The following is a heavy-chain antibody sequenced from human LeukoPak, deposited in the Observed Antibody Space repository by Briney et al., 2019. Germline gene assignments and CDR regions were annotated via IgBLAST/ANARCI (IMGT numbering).Heavy chain of an antibody. J-gene: IGHJ6*03. Sequence: QPGGSLRLSCAASGFTFSTLAMSWVRQAPGKGLEWVSAISGSGGSTYYADSVKGRFTISRDNSKNTLYLQMNSLRAEDTAVYYCANNPVDYGDSGGYYYYYMDVWGKGTTVTVSS. CDR1: GFTFSTLA. CDR2: ISGSGGST. V-gene: IGHV3-23*01. CDR3: ANNPVDYGDSGGYYYYYMDV. D-gene: IGHD4-17*01.